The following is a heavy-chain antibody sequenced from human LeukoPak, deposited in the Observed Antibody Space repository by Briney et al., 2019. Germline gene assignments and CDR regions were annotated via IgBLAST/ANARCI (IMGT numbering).Heavy chain of an antibody. Sequence: GGSLRLSCAASGFTFSSYGMHWVRQAPGKGLEWVAFIRYDGSNKYYADSVKGRFTISRDNSKNTLYLQMNSLRAEDTAVYYCAKGKAYDFWSGYSGALDYWGQGTLVTVSS. CDR2: IRYDGSNK. CDR1: GFTFSSYG. D-gene: IGHD3-3*01. J-gene: IGHJ4*02. V-gene: IGHV3-30*02. CDR3: AKGKAYDFWSGYSGALDY.